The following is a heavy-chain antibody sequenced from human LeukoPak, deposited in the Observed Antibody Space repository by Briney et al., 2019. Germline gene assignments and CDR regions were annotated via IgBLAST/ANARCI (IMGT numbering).Heavy chain of an antibody. CDR3: ARVRYDRSGYYLAYFDN. Sequence: GGSLRLSCAASGFTFSSYEMNWVRQAPGQGLEWVSYISSSGGLIYYAESVHGRFTISRDNAKNSLYLQMNSLRAEDTAVHYCARVRYDRSGYYLAYFDNWGQGTLVTVSS. D-gene: IGHD3-22*01. J-gene: IGHJ4*02. CDR1: GFTFSSYE. CDR2: ISSSGGLI. V-gene: IGHV3-48*03.